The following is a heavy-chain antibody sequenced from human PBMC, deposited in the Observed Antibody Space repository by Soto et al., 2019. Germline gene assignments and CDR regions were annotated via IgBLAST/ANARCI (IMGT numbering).Heavy chain of an antibody. D-gene: IGHD2-2*01. V-gene: IGHV4-34*01. CDR1: GGSFSGYY. J-gene: IGHJ5*02. CDR2: INHSGST. Sequence: ATLSLTCAVYGGSFSGYYWSWIRQPPGKGLEWIGEINHSGSTNYSPSLKSRVTIPVDTSKNQFSLKLSSVTAADTAVYYCARAAPSSIVVVPARRRNWIDPWGHGTLVTVSS. CDR3: ARAAPSSIVVVPARRRNWIDP.